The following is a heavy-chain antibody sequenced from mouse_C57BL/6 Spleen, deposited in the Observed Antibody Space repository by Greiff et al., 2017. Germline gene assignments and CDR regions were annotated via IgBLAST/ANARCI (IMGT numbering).Heavy chain of an antibody. CDR3: ARSEILSYYAMDG. J-gene: IGHJ4*01. Sequence: QVQLQQSGAELVRPGASVKLSCKASGYTFTDYYINWVKQRPGQGLEWIARIYPGSGNTYYNGKFKGKATLTAEKSSSTAYMQLSSLTSEDSAVYFCARSEILSYYAMDGWGKGTSVTVSS. V-gene: IGHV1-76*01. CDR1: GYTFTDYY. CDR2: IYPGSGNT.